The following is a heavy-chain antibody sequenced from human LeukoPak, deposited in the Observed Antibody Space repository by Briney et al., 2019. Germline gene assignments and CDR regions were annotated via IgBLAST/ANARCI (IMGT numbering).Heavy chain of an antibody. D-gene: IGHD5-24*01. J-gene: IGHJ3*02. CDR2: IYYSGST. CDR3: ARDLADGYNWSAFDI. V-gene: IGHV4-39*07. Sequence: KTSETLSLTCTVSGGSISSSSYYWGWIRQPPGKGLEWIGSIYYSGSTYYNPSLKSRVTISVDTSNNHFSLKLSSVTAADTAVYYCARDLADGYNWSAFDIWGQGTMVTVSS. CDR1: GGSISSSSYY.